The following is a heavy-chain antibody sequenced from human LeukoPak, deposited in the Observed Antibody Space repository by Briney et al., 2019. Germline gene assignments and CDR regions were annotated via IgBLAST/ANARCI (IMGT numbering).Heavy chain of an antibody. V-gene: IGHV3-23*01. Sequence: PGGSLRLSCAASGFTFSSYSMSWVRQAPGKGLEWVSAISGSGGSTYYADSVKGRSTISRDNSKNTLYLQMNSLRAEDTAVYYCAKDLSAMVTSRFDPWGQGTLVTVSS. CDR2: ISGSGGST. J-gene: IGHJ5*02. CDR3: AKDLSAMVTSRFDP. D-gene: IGHD5-18*01. CDR1: GFTFSSYS.